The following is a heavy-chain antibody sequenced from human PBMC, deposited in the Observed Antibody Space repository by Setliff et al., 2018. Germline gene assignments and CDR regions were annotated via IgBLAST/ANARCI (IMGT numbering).Heavy chain of an antibody. V-gene: IGHV1-69*05. CDR1: GGSFSNHG. Sequence: PGASVKVSCKASGGSFSNHGFTWVRQAPGQGLEWMGGINPIFGTTTYGQKFQGRVSITTDKSTTTAYMQLSLKLTSVSAADTAVYYCARAYYYASGNSHNYYMDVWGKGTAVTVSS. CDR2: INPIFGTT. D-gene: IGHD3-10*01. J-gene: IGHJ6*03. CDR3: ARAYYYASGNSHNYYMDV.